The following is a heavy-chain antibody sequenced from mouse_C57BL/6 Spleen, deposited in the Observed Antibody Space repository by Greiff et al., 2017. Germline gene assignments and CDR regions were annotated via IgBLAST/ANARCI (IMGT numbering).Heavy chain of an antibody. V-gene: IGHV1-82*01. J-gene: IGHJ2*01. Sequence: VQLQQSGPELVKPGASVKISCKASGYAFSSSWMNWVKQRPGKGLEWIGRIYPGDGDTNYNGKFKGKATLTADTSSSTAYMQLSSLTSEDSAVYFCGRDGSKTGVAPGDFDDWGKGTTLTVSS. D-gene: IGHD1-1*01. CDR3: GRDGSKTGVAPGDFDD. CDR2: IYPGDGDT. CDR1: GYAFSSSW.